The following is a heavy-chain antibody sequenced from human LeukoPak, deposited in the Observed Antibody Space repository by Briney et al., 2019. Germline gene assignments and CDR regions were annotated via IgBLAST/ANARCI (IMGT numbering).Heavy chain of an antibody. CDR1: RFTISDYY. V-gene: IGHV3-11*01. J-gene: IGHJ4*02. D-gene: IGHD2-15*01. CDR3: VTLGRNYFDS. CDR2: ISSSGSAI. Sequence: GGSLRLSCAASRFTISDYYMTWIRQAPGKGLEWVSYISSSGSAIYYADSVKGRFTVSRDNAKNSLYLQMNSLRAEDTAVYYCVTLGRNYFDSWGQGSLVTVSS.